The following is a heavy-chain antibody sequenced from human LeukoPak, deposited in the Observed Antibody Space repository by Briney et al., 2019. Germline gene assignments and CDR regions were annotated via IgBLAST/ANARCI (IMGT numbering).Heavy chain of an antibody. V-gene: IGHV3-23*01. Sequence: GGSLRLSCAASGFTFSSYAMSWVRQAPGKGLEWVSAISGSGGSTYYADSVKGRFTISRHNSKNTLYLQMNSLRAEDTAVYYCAKDRKVLRYFDWSLHYYYGMDVWGQGTTVTVSS. CDR3: AKDRKVLRYFDWSLHYYYGMDV. CDR2: ISGSGGST. CDR1: GFTFSSYA. J-gene: IGHJ6*02. D-gene: IGHD3-9*01.